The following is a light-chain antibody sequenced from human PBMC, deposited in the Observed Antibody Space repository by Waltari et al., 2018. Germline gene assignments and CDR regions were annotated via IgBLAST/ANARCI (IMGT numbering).Light chain of an antibody. CDR3: CSFAHRSTYV. CDR1: NTAVGSHDL. CDR2: DVN. V-gene: IGLV2-23*02. Sequence: QSALTQPASVSGSPGQPIPISCTGTNTAVGSHDLVSWYQQPPGKAPKLIIYDVNKRPSGVPNRFSGSKSGNTASLTMSGLQAEDEADYYCCSFAHRSTYVFGTGTKVTVL. J-gene: IGLJ1*01.